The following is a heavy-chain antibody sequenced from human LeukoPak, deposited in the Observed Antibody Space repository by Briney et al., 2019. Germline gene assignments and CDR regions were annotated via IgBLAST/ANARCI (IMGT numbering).Heavy chain of an antibody. CDR1: GGSFSGYY. D-gene: IGHD2-8*01. J-gene: IGHJ5*02. Sequence: SETLSLTCAVYGGSFSGYYWSWIRQPPGKGLEWIGEINHSGSTNYNPSLKSRVTISVDTSKNQFSLKLSSVTAADTAVYYCARGEVYWFDPWGQGTLVTVSS. CDR2: INHSGST. CDR3: ARGEVYWFDP. V-gene: IGHV4-34*01.